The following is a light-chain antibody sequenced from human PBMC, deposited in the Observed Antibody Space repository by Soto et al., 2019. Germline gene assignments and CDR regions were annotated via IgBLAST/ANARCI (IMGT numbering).Light chain of an antibody. V-gene: IGLV2-14*01. CDR3: GSYTTSSNYV. CDR2: DVS. J-gene: IGLJ1*01. CDR1: SSDVGAYNY. Sequence: LAQPASVSGSPGQSITISCTGTSSDVGAYNYVSWYQQHPGKAPKLMIYDVSHRPSGVSHRFSGSKSGNTASLTISGLQAEDEADYYCGSYTTSSNYVFGTGAKVTVL.